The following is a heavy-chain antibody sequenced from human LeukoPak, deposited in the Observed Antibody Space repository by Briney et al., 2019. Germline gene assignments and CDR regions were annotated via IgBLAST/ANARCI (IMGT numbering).Heavy chain of an antibody. V-gene: IGHV3-7*01. CDR3: ASLSSGYYRYFDY. CDR2: IKQDGSEK. Sequence: GGSLRLSCAASGFTFSSYWMSWVRQAPGKGLEWVANIKQDGSEKYYVDSVKGRFTISRDNAKNSLYLQMNSLRAEDTAVYYCASLSSGYYRYFDYWGQGTLVTVSS. CDR1: GFTFSSYW. D-gene: IGHD3-22*01. J-gene: IGHJ4*02.